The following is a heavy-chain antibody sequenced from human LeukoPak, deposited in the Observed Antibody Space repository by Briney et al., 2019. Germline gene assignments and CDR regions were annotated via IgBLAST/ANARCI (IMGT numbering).Heavy chain of an antibody. CDR2: IGPNTGAT. J-gene: IGHJ5*02. CDR1: GYTFTGYF. D-gene: IGHD1-26*01. V-gene: IGHV1-2*06. CDR3: ARAGARTLPP. Sequence: ASVKVSCKASGYTFTGYFIHWVRQAPGQGLEWMGRIGPNTGATNLSQKFHGRVTMSRDKSINTAYMELSRLTSDDTAVYYCARAGARTLPPWRQGTQVTVPS.